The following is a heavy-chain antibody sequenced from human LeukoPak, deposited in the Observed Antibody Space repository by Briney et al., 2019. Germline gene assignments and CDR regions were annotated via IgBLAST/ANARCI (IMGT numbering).Heavy chain of an antibody. CDR2: ISSSSSYI. CDR3: ASSRYCSSTSCSF. CDR1: GFTFSSYA. Sequence: GGSLRLSCAASGFTFSSYAMSWVRQAPGKGLEWVSSISSSSSYIYYADSVKGRFTISRDNAKNSLYLQMNSLRAEDTAVYYCASSRYCSSTSCSFWGQGTLVTVSS. J-gene: IGHJ4*02. D-gene: IGHD2-2*01. V-gene: IGHV3-21*01.